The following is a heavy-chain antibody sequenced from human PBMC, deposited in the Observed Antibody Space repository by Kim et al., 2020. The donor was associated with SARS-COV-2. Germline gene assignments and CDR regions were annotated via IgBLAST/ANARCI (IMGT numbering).Heavy chain of an antibody. J-gene: IGHJ6*02. CDR2: INHSGST. V-gene: IGHV4-34*01. Sequence: SETLSLTCAVYGGSFSGYYWSWIRQPPGKGLEWIGEINHSGSTNYNPSLKSRVTISVDTSKNQFSLKLSSVTAADTAVYYCARGSIAAAGYAADYYYYYGMDVWAKGPRSPSP. CDR3: ARGSIAAAGYAADYYYYYGMDV. CDR1: GGSFSGYY. D-gene: IGHD6-13*01.